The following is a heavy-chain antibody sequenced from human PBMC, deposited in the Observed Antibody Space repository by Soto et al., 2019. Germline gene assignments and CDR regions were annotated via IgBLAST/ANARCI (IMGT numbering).Heavy chain of an antibody. Sequence: SETLSLTCAVSGYSISSGYYWGWILQPPGKGLEWIGSIYHSGSTYYNPSLKSRVTISVDTSKNQFSLKLSSVTAADTAVYYCARAGIAVAGSGVDPWGQGTLVTVSS. V-gene: IGHV4-38-2*01. J-gene: IGHJ5*02. D-gene: IGHD6-19*01. CDR2: IYHSGST. CDR1: GYSISSGYY. CDR3: ARAGIAVAGSGVDP.